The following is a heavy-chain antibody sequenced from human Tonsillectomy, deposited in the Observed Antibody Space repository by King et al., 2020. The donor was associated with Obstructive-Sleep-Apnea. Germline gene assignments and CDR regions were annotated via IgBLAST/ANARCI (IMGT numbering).Heavy chain of an antibody. CDR1: GFSLNTNGMC. V-gene: IGHV2-70*01. D-gene: IGHD2-15*01. CDR3: ARAPRHCSGGTCYSWHDP. J-gene: IGHJ5*02. Sequence: VTLQESGPALVKRPETLTLTCTFSGFSLNTNGMCVSWIRQPPGKALEWLALIDWDGDKYYSPSLKTRLIISEDSSKNQVILRMTNMDHEDTATYYCARAPRHCSGGTCYSWHDPWGQGTLVTVSS. CDR2: IDWDGDK.